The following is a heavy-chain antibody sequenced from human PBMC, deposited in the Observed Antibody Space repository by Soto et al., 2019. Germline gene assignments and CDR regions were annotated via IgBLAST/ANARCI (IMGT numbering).Heavy chain of an antibody. V-gene: IGHV4-38-2*02. CDR1: GYSTSSGYY. CDR3: ARDKRVTMIGGWFDP. Sequence: PSETLSLTCVVSGYSTSSGYYWAWVRQPPGKELEWIGSIYHSGKTYYKPSLRSRVTVSVDTSKNQFSMKLISVTAADTAVYYCARDKRVTMIGGWFDPWGQGTLVTVSS. J-gene: IGHJ5*02. D-gene: IGHD3-22*01. CDR2: IYHSGKT.